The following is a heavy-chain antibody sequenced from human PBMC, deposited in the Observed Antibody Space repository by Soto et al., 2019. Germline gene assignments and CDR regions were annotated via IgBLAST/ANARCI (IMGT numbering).Heavy chain of an antibody. J-gene: IGHJ6*02. CDR2: ISAYNGNT. Sequence: SVEVSFKASGYTFTSYGISWVREAPGQGLEWMGWISAYNGNTNYAQKLQGRVTMTTDTSTSTAYMELRSLRSDDTAVYYCARDGSIAARAYYYGMDVWGQGTTVTVSS. CDR3: ARDGSIAARAYYYGMDV. CDR1: GYTFTSYG. D-gene: IGHD6-6*01. V-gene: IGHV1-18*04.